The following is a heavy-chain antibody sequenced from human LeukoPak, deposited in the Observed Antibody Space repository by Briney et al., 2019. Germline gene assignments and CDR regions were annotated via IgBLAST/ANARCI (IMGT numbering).Heavy chain of an antibody. CDR2: ISYSGST. V-gene: IGHV4-59*01. CDR3: ARGFDGPNAFDI. D-gene: IGHD5-24*01. CDR1: GGSISTYY. Sequence: PSETLSLTCTVSGGSISTYYWSWIRQPPGKGLEWIGYISYSGSTNYNPSLKSRVTISLDTSKNQFSLKLSSMTAADTAVYYCARGFDGPNAFDIWGQGTMVTVSS. J-gene: IGHJ3*02.